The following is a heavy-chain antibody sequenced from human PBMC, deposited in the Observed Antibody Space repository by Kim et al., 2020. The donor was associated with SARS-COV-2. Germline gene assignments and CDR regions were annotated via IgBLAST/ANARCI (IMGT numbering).Heavy chain of an antibody. CDR2: ISYDGSNK. V-gene: IGHV3-30*03. CDR3: ASDRSSTTTGYSDY. D-gene: IGHD6-13*01. Sequence: GGSLRLSCAASGFTFSSYGMHWVRQAPGKGLEWVAVISYDGSNKYYADSVKGRFTISRDNSKNTLYLQMNSLRAEDTAVYYCASDRSSTTTGYSDYWGQGTLVTVSS. J-gene: IGHJ4*02. CDR1: GFTFSSYG.